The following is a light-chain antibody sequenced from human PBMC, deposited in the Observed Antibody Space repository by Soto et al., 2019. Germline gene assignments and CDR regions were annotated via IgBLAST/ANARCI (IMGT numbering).Light chain of an antibody. CDR1: SSDIGSYNY. J-gene: IGLJ2*01. CDR3: SSYSSSGTLV. CDR2: EVT. Sequence: QSALTQPASVSGSPGQSITISYTGTSSDIGSYNYVSWYQQHPGRAPKLLIFEVTDRPSGVSNHFSGSKSGNTASLTISGLQAEDEAAYYCSSYSSSGTLVFGGGTKLTVL. V-gene: IGLV2-14*01.